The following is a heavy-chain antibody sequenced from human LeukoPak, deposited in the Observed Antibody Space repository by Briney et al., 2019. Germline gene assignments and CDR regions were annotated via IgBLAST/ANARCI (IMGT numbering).Heavy chain of an antibody. V-gene: IGHV1-18*01. D-gene: IGHD3-22*01. Sequence: ASVKVSCKASGYTFTSYGISWVRQAPGQGLEWMGWISAYNGNTNYAQKLQGRVTMTTDTSTSTAYMELRSLRSDATAVYYCAIDLPPLDSSGSVSDYWGQGTLVTVSS. CDR2: ISAYNGNT. CDR1: GYTFTSYG. CDR3: AIDLPPLDSSGSVSDY. J-gene: IGHJ4*02.